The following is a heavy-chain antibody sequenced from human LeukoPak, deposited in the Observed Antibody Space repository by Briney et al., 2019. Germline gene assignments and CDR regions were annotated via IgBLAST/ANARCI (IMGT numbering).Heavy chain of an antibody. J-gene: IGHJ4*02. CDR3: AKDGDDSIDY. CDR1: GFTLICCG. D-gene: IGHD3-22*01. V-gene: IGHV3-30*02. CDR2: IRHDGSTK. Sequence: GGSLRLSCAASGFTLICCGMHWVRQAPGKGLEWVAFIRHDGSTKYYTDSVKGRFTISRDNSRDTLYLQMNSLRAEDTAVYYCAKDGDDSIDYWGQGTLVTVSS.